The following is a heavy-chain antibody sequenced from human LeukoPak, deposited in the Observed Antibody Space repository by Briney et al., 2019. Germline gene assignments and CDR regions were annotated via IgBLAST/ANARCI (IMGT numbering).Heavy chain of an antibody. CDR1: GYNFTSYW. V-gene: IGHV5-51*01. J-gene: IGHJ4*02. Sequence: GESLKISCKGSGYNFTSYWIGWVRLMPGKGLEWMGFIYPRDSDTRHSPSFQGQVTMSADKSKSTAYLQWSSLTASDSAIYYCARPEGYSSGWLKTWGQGTLVTVSS. D-gene: IGHD6-19*01. CDR2: IYPRDSDT. CDR3: ARPEGYSSGWLKT.